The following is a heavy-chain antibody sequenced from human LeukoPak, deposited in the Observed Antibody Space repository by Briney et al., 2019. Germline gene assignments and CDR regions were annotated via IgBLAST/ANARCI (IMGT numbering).Heavy chain of an antibody. CDR3: TTAARYGENWFDP. J-gene: IGHJ5*02. CDR1: GFTFSNAW. V-gene: IGHV3-15*01. CDR2: IKSKTDGGTT. D-gene: IGHD4-17*01. Sequence: GGSLRLSCAASGFTFSNAWMTWVRQAPGKGLEWVGRIKSKTDGGTTDYAAPVKGRLTISRDDSKNTLYLQMNSLKTEDTALYYCTTAARYGENWFDPWGQGTLVTVSS.